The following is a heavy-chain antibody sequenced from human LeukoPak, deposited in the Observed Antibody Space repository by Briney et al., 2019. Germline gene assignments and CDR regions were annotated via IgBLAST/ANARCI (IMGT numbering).Heavy chain of an antibody. V-gene: IGHV3-43*01. D-gene: IGHD2-2*01. CDR2: ISWDGGST. CDR1: GVTFDDYT. CDR3: AKDDQTYCSTTSCYGGAFDY. Sequence: TGGSLRLSCAASGVTFDDYTMHWVRQAPGKGLEWVSLISWDGGSTYYADSVKGRFTISRDNSKNSLYLQMNSLRTEDTALYYCAKDDQTYCSTTSCYGGAFDYWGQGTLVTVSS. J-gene: IGHJ4*02.